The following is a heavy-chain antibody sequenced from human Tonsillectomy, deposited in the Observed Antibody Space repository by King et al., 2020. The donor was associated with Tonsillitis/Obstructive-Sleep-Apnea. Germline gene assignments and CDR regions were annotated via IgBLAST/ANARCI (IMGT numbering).Heavy chain of an antibody. J-gene: IGHJ4*02. CDR3: ARGGLITIVGEEKHYFDY. Sequence: VQLVESGGGLIQPGGSLRLSCAASGFTVSSNYMSWVRQAPGKGLEWVSVIYSGGSTYYADSVKGRFTISRDNSKNTLYLQMNSLRAEDTAVYYCARGGLITIVGEEKHYFDYWGQGTLVTVSS. D-gene: IGHD3-3*01. CDR1: GFTVSSNY. V-gene: IGHV3-53*01. CDR2: IYSGGST.